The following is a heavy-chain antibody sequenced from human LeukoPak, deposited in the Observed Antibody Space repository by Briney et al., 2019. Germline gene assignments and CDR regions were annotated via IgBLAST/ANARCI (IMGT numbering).Heavy chain of an antibody. Sequence: GGCLRLSCAASEFTFSSYGMSWVRQAPGKGLEWVSSISGSGGSTQYADSVQGRFAISRDNSKNTLYLQMNSLRVEDTAVYFCARDALYCSSTSCYRYWYFDLWGRGTLVTVSS. CDR2: ISGSGGST. J-gene: IGHJ2*01. CDR3: ARDALYCSSTSCYRYWYFDL. V-gene: IGHV3-23*01. CDR1: EFTFSSYG. D-gene: IGHD2-2*01.